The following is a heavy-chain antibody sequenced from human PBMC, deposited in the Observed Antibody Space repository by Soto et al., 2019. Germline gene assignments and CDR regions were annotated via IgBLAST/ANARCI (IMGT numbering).Heavy chain of an antibody. CDR1: GFTFNSVS. CDR2: VSFDGKVT. Sequence: QVQLVESGGGVAQAGTSLRLSCTGSGFTFNSVSQHWVRQGPDKGLEWVAVVSFDGKVTYYADSVKGRVTVSRDISKNTIYLRANRLRPEDTAVYYCTRGPYYDSQYVDYWGQGTPVTVSS. CDR3: TRGPYYDSQYVDY. J-gene: IGHJ4*02. V-gene: IGHV3-30*04. D-gene: IGHD3-16*01.